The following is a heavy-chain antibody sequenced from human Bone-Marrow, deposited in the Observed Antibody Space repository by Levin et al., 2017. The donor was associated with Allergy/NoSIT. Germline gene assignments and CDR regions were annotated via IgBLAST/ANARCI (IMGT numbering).Heavy chain of an antibody. CDR2: ISTSGNFK. D-gene: IGHD6-25*01. Sequence: GGSLRLSCITSGFKFSDYNFYWVRQAPGKGLEWVSSISTSGNFKRYADSVKGRFTVSRDSARNSVFLQMNSLRVDDTAMYYCARGDSSGSYWIAGVLLDYWGQGTLVTVSS. J-gene: IGHJ4*02. CDR1: GFKFSDYN. V-gene: IGHV3-21*06. CDR3: ARGDSSGSYWIAGVLLDY.